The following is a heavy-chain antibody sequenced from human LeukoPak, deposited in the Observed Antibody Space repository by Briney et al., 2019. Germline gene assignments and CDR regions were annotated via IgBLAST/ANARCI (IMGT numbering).Heavy chain of an antibody. D-gene: IGHD1-26*01. CDR3: AREQGYSGSLNWFDP. CDR1: GDSIRSYY. CDR2: SYYSGTT. Sequence: SETLSLTCTVSGDSIRSYYWSWIRQPPGKGLEWIGYSYYSGTTKYNPSLKSRVTISVDTSKNQLSLKLTSVTAADTAVYYCAREQGYSGSLNWFDPWGQGTLVTVS. J-gene: IGHJ5*02. V-gene: IGHV4-59*01.